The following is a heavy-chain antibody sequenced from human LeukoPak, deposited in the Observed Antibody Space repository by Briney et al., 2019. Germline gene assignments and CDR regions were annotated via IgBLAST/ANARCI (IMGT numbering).Heavy chain of an antibody. Sequence: PGGSLRLSCAASGFTFSNYDMHWVRQAPGKGLEWVAFISYDGTNKYYADSVKGRFTISRDTSKNSLYLQMNSLRPEDTAVFYCARIRGGPIDYWGQGTLVTVSS. J-gene: IGHJ4*02. CDR1: GFTFSNYD. CDR3: ARIRGGPIDY. V-gene: IGHV3-30*03. CDR2: ISYDGTNK. D-gene: IGHD3-16*01.